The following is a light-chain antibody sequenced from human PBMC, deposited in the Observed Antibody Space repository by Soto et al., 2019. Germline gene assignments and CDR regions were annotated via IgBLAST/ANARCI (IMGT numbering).Light chain of an antibody. CDR1: SSDGGGYNY. CDR3: SSYTRSSPYV. J-gene: IGLJ1*01. CDR2: DVS. Sequence: QSALTQPASVSGSPGQSITISCTGTSSDGGGYNYVSWYQQHPGKAPKLMIYDVSNRPSGVSNRFSGSKSGNTASLTISGLQAEDEADYYCSSYTRSSPYVFGTGTKVIGL. V-gene: IGLV2-14*01.